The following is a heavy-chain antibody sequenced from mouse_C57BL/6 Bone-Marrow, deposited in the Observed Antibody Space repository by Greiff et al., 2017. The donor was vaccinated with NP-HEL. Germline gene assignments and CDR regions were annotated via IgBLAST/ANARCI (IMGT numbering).Heavy chain of an antibody. D-gene: IGHD2-3*01. CDR1: GYTFTSYW. CDR3: ARDGYSWYFDV. Sequence: VQLQQSGAELVRPGTSVKLSCKASGYTFTSYWMHWVKQRPGQGLEWIGVIDPSDSYTNYNQKFKGKATLTVDTSSSTAYMQLSSLTSEDSAVYYCARDGYSWYFDVWGTGTTVTVSS. V-gene: IGHV1-59*01. CDR2: IDPSDSYT. J-gene: IGHJ1*03.